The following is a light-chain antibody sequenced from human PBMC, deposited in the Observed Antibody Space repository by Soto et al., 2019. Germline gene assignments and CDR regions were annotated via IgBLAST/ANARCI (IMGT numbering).Light chain of an antibody. V-gene: IGKV1-5*01. Sequence: DIQMTQSPSTLSASVGDRVTITCRASQSISNWLAWYQQKPGKAPNLLIYDASSLESGVPSRFSGSGSGTEFTLTISSLQPDNFATYYCQQYSTYMWTFGQGTK. J-gene: IGKJ1*01. CDR3: QQYSTYMWT. CDR1: QSISNW. CDR2: DAS.